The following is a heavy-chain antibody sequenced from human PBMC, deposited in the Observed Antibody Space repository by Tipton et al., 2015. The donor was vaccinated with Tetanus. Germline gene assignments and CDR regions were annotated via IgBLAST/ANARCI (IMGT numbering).Heavy chain of an antibody. J-gene: IGHJ4*02. D-gene: IGHD6-19*01. CDR2: IYFQGST. CDR3: ARPIKQWLVPVDS. Sequence: ILSLTCTVSGGSISDKQYYWGWIRQPPGKGLEWIASIYFQGSTYYSPSLKSRVTIAVDTAQNLFFLRLTSVTAADTAVYYCARPIKQWLVPVDSWGQGTLVTVSS. V-gene: IGHV4-39*01. CDR1: GGSISDKQYY.